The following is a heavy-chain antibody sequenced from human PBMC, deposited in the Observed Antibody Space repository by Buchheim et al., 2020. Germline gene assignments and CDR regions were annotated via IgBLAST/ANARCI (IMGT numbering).Heavy chain of an antibody. V-gene: IGHV4-30-2*01. CDR2: IYHSGST. CDR3: ARDRPDYYDSSGYYYLLD. CDR1: GGSISSGGYS. Sequence: QLQLQESGSGLVKPSQTLSLTCAVSGGSISSGGYSWSWIRQPPGKGLEWIGYIYHSGSTYYNPSIKGRVTISVDRSKTQFSLNLSSVTAADTAVYYCARDRPDYYDSSGYYYLLDWGQGTL. D-gene: IGHD3-22*01. J-gene: IGHJ4*02.